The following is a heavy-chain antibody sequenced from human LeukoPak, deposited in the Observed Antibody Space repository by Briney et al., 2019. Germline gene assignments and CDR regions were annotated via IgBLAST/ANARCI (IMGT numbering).Heavy chain of an antibody. Sequence: SVKVSCKASGDTFSTYAISWVRQAPGQGLEWVGGIIPVYGTPNYAQKFQGRVTIIADQSTSTAYMELSSLRFEDTAVYYCARTRWYYHDSNGYMTYFDYWGQGTLVTVSS. V-gene: IGHV1-69*01. CDR2: IIPVYGTP. CDR1: GDTFSTYA. D-gene: IGHD3-22*01. J-gene: IGHJ4*02. CDR3: ARTRWYYHDSNGYMTYFDY.